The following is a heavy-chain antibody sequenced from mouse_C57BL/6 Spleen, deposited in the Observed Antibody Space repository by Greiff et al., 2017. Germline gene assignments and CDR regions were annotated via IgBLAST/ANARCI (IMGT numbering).Heavy chain of an antibody. Sequence: QVQLKESGAELVKPGASVTLSCKASGYTFTEYTIHWVKQRSGQGLEWIGWVYPGSGRIKYNEKFKDKATLTADKSSSTVYMELSRLTSEDSAVYFCERHEDRGYYGSRRAYAMDYWGQGTSVTVSS. J-gene: IGHJ4*01. CDR3: ERHEDRGYYGSRRAYAMDY. V-gene: IGHV1-62-2*01. CDR1: GYTFTEYT. CDR2: VYPGSGRI. D-gene: IGHD1-1*01.